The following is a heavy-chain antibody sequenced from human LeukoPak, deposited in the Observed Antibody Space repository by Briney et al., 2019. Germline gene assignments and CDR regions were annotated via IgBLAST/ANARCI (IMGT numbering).Heavy chain of an antibody. V-gene: IGHV5-51*01. D-gene: IGHD1-26*01. Sequence: GESLKISCKGSGYSFTSYWIGWVRQMPGKGLEWMGIIYPGDSDTRYSPSFQGQVTISADKSISTAYLQWSSLKASDTAMYYCARHSLGIVGATRAPDYWGQGTLVAVSS. J-gene: IGHJ4*02. CDR1: GYSFTSYW. CDR2: IYPGDSDT. CDR3: ARHSLGIVGATRAPDY.